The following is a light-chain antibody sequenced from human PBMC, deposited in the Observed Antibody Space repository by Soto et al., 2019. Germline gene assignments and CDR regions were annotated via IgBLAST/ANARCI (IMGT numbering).Light chain of an antibody. Sequence: QSVLTQPPSVSGAPGQRATIPSPGGSSNIGAGYDVHWYQQLPGTAPKLLIYGNSNRPSGVPDRFSGSKSGTSASLAITGLQAEDEADYYCQSYDSSLSGVVFGGGTKLTVL. CDR3: QSYDSSLSGVV. CDR2: GNS. V-gene: IGLV1-40*01. CDR1: SSNIGAGYD. J-gene: IGLJ2*01.